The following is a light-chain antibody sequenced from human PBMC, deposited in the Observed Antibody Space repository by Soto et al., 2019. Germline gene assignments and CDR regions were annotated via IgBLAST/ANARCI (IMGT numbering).Light chain of an antibody. V-gene: IGKV3-20*01. Sequence: EIVLTQSPCTLSLSPGERATLSCRASQSVSTNYLAWYQQKPGQAPRLLIYGASSRATGIPDRFSGSGSGADFTLTISRLEPGDFAVYFCQQYGSVPLTFGGGTKVEIK. J-gene: IGKJ4*01. CDR1: QSVSTNY. CDR2: GAS. CDR3: QQYGSVPLT.